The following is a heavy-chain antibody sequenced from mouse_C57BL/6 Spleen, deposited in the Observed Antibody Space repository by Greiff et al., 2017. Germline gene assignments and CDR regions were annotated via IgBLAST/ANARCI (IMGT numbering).Heavy chain of an antibody. V-gene: IGHV14-2*01. D-gene: IGHD2-2*01. CDR3: ASGYDGAMDY. Sequence: EVQLQQSGAELVKPGASVKLSCTASGFNIKDYYMHWVKQRTEQGLEWIGRIDPEDGETKHAPKFQGKATITADTSSNTAYLQLSSLTSEDTAVYYCASGYDGAMDYWGQGTSVTVSS. CDR2: IDPEDGET. CDR1: GFNIKDYY. J-gene: IGHJ4*01.